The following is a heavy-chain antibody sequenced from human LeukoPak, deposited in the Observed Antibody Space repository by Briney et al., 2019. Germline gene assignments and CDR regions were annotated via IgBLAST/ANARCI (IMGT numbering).Heavy chain of an antibody. CDR3: VAVTYTNYDDFDY. CDR2: IFPNSGGT. CDR1: GDTFTGEN. J-gene: IGHJ4*02. V-gene: IGHV1-2*02. Sequence: SCAPCGDTFTGENVQRVGQAAGQEQEWMGWIFPNSGGTEYALKFQGRVTMTRDTSISTAYMELSSLRSDDTAVYYCVAVTYTNYDDFDYWGQGTLVTVSS. D-gene: IGHD4-11*01.